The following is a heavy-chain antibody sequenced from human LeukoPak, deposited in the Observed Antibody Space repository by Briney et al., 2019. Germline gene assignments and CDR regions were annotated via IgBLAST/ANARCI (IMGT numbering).Heavy chain of an antibody. CDR1: GFTFSSYG. CDR3: AKTQSGYGRGPFFGY. J-gene: IGHJ4*02. V-gene: IGHV3-30*02. CDR2: IRYDGSNK. D-gene: IGHD5-12*01. Sequence: PGGSLRLSCAASGFTFSSYGMHWVRQAPGKGLEWVAFIRYDGSNKYYADSVKGRFTISRDNSKNTLYLQMNSLRAEDTAVYYCAKTQSGYGRGPFFGYWGQGTLVTVSS.